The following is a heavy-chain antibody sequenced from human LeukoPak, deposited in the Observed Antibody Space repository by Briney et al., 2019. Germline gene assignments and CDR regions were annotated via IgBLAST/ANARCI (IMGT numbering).Heavy chain of an antibody. J-gene: IGHJ3*02. D-gene: IGHD1-1*01. CDR1: GFSVRSNY. CDR2: IYSDGSI. Sequence: GGALRLACAASGFSVRSNYISWVRQAPGKGLEWVSMIYSDGSIFHADSVKGRFTMSRDNSRNTLDLQMNSLRVEDTAVYFCARDRRRLRGMNGDGDAFDIWGQGTMVTVSS. CDR3: ARDRRRLRGMNGDGDAFDI. V-gene: IGHV3-53*01.